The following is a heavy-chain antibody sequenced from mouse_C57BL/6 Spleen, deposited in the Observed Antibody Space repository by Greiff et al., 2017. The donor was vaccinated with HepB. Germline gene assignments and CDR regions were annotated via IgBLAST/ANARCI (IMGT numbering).Heavy chain of an antibody. CDR1: GFSLTSYG. CDR2: IWSGGST. Sequence: QVQLQQSGPGLVQPSQSLSITCTVSGFSLTSYGVHWVRQSPGKGLEWLGVIWSGGSTDYNAAFISRLSISKDNSKSQVFFKMNSLQADDTAIYYCARDGNYVEYAMDYWGQGTSVTVSS. CDR3: ARDGNYVEYAMDY. V-gene: IGHV2-2*01. J-gene: IGHJ4*01. D-gene: IGHD2-1*01.